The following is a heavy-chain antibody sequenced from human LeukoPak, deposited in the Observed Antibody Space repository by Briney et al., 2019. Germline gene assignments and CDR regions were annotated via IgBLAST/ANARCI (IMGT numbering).Heavy chain of an antibody. CDR3: ARGQNLVIAVAGTPPRLYNWFDP. J-gene: IGHJ5*02. V-gene: IGHV1-8*01. D-gene: IGHD6-19*01. CDR1: GYTFTSYD. Sequence: ASVKVSCKASGYTFTSYDINWVRQATGQGLEWMGWMNPNSGNTGYAQKFQGRVTMTRNTSISTAYMELSSLRSEDTAVYYCARGQNLVIAVAGTPPRLYNWFDPWGQGTLVTVSS. CDR2: MNPNSGNT.